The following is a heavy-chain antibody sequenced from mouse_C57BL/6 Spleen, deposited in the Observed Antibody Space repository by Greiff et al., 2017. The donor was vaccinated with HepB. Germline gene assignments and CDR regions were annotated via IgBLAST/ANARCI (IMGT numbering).Heavy chain of an antibody. Sequence: QVQLQQPGAELVRPGSSVKLSCKASGYTFTSYWMHWVKQRPIQGLEWIGNIDPSDSETHYNQKFKDKATLTVDKSSSTAYMQLSSLTSEDSAVYYCARRTYYYWYFDVWGTGTTVTVSS. CDR1: GYTFTSYW. CDR3: ARRTYYYWYFDV. CDR2: IDPSDSET. V-gene: IGHV1-52*01. D-gene: IGHD2-10*01. J-gene: IGHJ1*03.